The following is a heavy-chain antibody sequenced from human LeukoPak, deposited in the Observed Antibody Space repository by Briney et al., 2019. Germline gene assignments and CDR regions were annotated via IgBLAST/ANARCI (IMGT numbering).Heavy chain of an antibody. V-gene: IGHV1-18*01. J-gene: IGHJ4*02. CDR1: GYTFTRYG. CDR2: SSAYDSTT. CDR3: ARQLLLTPGDFDY. D-gene: IGHD3-22*01. Sequence: ASVKVSCKASGYTFTRYGISWVGQAPGQGLEWIGLSSAYDSTTNHEPKHQDRVAMPTDTSTSTAYLELRSLRSDDTGVYYYARQLLLTPGDFDYWGQGTLVTVSS.